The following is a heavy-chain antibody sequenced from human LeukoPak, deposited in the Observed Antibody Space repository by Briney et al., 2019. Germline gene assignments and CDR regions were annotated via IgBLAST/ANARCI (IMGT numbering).Heavy chain of an antibody. D-gene: IGHD3-22*01. CDR3: ARVMIVVHRVDYYYYYYMDV. J-gene: IGHJ6*03. CDR1: GGSISSYY. CDR2: IYYSGST. Sequence: PSETLSLTCTVSGGSISSYYWSWIRQPPGKGLEWIGYIYYSGSTNYNPSLKSRVTISVDTSKNQFSLKLSSVTAADTAVYYCARVMIVVHRVDYYYYYYMDVWGKGTTVTVSS. V-gene: IGHV4-59*01.